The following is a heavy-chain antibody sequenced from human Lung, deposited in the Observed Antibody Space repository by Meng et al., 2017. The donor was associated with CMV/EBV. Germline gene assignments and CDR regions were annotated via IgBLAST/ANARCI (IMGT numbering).Heavy chain of an antibody. J-gene: IGHJ4*02. CDR3: ATHPPGD. V-gene: IGHV4-38-2*01. Sequence: GSLRLSCVVSGYSISGTYYWGWFRQPPGKGLEWIGSIYHSGNTYYNPSLESRVTLSLDTSKNQFSLNLRSVTAADTAVYYCATHPPGDWGQGTLVTVSS. CDR2: IYHSGNT. CDR1: GYSISGTYY.